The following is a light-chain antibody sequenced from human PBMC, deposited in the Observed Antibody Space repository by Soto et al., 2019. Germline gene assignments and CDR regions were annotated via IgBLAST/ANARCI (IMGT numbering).Light chain of an antibody. J-gene: IGLJ2*01. CDR2: DVT. CDR1: KEGASYNR. CDR3: GLYTIAETVV. V-gene: IGLV2-18*01. Sequence: QSALTQPPSVSGSPGQSVTISCTGTKEGASYNRVSWYQQTPGTSPKLLIYDVTKRASGISDRFSGSKSGNTASLTISGLHTDDEGDYYCGLYTIAETVVLGGGTKLTVL.